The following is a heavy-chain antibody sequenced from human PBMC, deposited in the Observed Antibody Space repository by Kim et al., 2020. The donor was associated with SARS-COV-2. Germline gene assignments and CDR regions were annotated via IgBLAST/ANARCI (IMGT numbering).Heavy chain of an antibody. CDR3: ARDAADSSSWYQY. D-gene: IGHD6-13*01. Sequence: PYHQSRVPRSVDTSKNQFSLKLSSVTAADTAVYYCARDAADSSSWYQYWGQGTLVTVSS. V-gene: IGHV4-59*01. J-gene: IGHJ4*02.